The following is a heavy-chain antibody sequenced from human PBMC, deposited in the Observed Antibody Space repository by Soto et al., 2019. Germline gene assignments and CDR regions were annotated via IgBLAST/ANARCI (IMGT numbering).Heavy chain of an antibody. CDR1: GFTLSNAW. J-gene: IGHJ6*02. CDR2: IKTKTDGGTT. CDR3: TTGVTSRGMDV. Sequence: PGGSLRLSCAASGFTLSNAWMSWVRQAPGKGLEWVGRIKTKTDGGTTDYAAPVKGRFTISRDDSKNTLYLQMNSLKTEDTAVYYCTTGVTSRGMDVWGQGTTVTVSS. D-gene: IGHD2-21*02. V-gene: IGHV3-15*01.